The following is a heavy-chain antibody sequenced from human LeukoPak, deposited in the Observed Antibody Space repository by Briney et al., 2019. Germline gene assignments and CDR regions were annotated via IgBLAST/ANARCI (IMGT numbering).Heavy chain of an antibody. Sequence: GGSLRLSCAASGFTFSSYWMHWVRQAPGKGLEWVSAISGTGNRTYYADSVKGRFTVSRDNSENTLYLQMNSLRADDTAIYYCAKDSGKYSDDYWGQGTLVTVS. CDR3: AKDSGKYSDDY. D-gene: IGHD1-26*01. CDR2: ISGTGNRT. J-gene: IGHJ4*02. CDR1: GFTFSSYW. V-gene: IGHV3-23*01.